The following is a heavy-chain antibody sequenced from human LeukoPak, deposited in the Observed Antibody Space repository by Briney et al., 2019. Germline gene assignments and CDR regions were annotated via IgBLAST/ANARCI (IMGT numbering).Heavy chain of an antibody. CDR1: GYTFTNFY. CDR2: INPSGGST. Sequence: ASVKVSCKASGYTFTNFYMHWVRQAPGQGLEWMGIINPSGGSTSYAQKFQGRVTMTRDTSTSTVYMELSSLRSEDTAVYYCARLLSRDHRTPVLNYYDSSGYYEDFDYWGQGTLVTVSS. J-gene: IGHJ4*02. V-gene: IGHV1-46*01. CDR3: ARLLSRDHRTPVLNYYDSSGYYEDFDY. D-gene: IGHD3-22*01.